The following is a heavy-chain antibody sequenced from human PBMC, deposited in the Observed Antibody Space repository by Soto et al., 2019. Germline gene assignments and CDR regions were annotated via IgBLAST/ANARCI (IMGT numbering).Heavy chain of an antibody. Sequence: GGSLRLSCAASGFTFSSYAMSWVRQAPGKGLEWVSGISGSGGTIYYADSVKGRFTVSRDNAKNSLYLQMNSLRAEDTAVYYCASPRRYDILTGYYPYYMDVWGKGTTVTVSS. CDR3: ASPRRYDILTGYYPYYMDV. J-gene: IGHJ6*03. V-gene: IGHV3-23*01. CDR2: ISGSGGTI. D-gene: IGHD3-9*01. CDR1: GFTFSSYA.